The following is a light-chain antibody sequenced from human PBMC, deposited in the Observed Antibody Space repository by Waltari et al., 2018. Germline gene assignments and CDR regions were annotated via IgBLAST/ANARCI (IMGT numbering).Light chain of an antibody. Sequence: QSALTQPPSASGSPGQPVTISCTGTSSDVGGYNYVSWYQQHPGKAPKLIIYAVTKRPSGVPDRFSGSKSGNTASLTVSGLQADDEADYYCNSYAGRNRLGVFGGGTKVTVL. J-gene: IGLJ2*01. CDR1: SSDVGGYNY. CDR2: AVT. CDR3: NSYAGRNRLGV. V-gene: IGLV2-8*01.